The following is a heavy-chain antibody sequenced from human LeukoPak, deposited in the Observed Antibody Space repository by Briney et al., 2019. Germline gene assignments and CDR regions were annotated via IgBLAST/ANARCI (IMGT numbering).Heavy chain of an antibody. Sequence: SETLSLTCAVYGGSFSGYYWSWIRQPPGKGLEWIGRIYTSGSTNYNPSLKSRVTMSVDTSKNQFSLKLSSVTAADTAVYYCARDGGFGVVIVYYFDYWGQGTLVTVSS. CDR2: IYTSGST. D-gene: IGHD3-3*01. CDR3: ARDGGFGVVIVYYFDY. J-gene: IGHJ4*02. CDR1: GGSFSGYY. V-gene: IGHV4-4*07.